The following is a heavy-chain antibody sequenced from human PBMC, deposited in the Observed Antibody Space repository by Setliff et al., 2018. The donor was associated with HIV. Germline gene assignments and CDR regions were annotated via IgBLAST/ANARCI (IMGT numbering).Heavy chain of an antibody. J-gene: IGHJ4*02. CDR2: ISTSGNT. Sequence: SETLSLTCNVSIGSISSYYWNWIRQPAGTGLQWIGRISTSGNTNYNPSLESRVTLSLDKSNNRFSLRLDSVTAADTAVYYCASHPPRALLPDYFDDWGQGTLVTFSS. V-gene: IGHV4-4*07. CDR3: ASHPPRALLPDYFDD. CDR1: IGSISSYY.